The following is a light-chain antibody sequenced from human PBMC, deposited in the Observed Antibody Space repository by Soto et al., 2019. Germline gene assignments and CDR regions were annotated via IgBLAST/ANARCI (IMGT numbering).Light chain of an antibody. Sequence: QSALTQPASVSGSPGPSITISCTGTSSDVGSYNLVSWYQQHPGKAPKLMIYEVSKRPSGVSNRFSGSKSANTASLTISGLQAEDEADYYCCSYAGSSTYVVFGGGTQLTVL. CDR2: EVS. V-gene: IGLV2-23*02. CDR1: SSDVGSYNL. J-gene: IGLJ2*01. CDR3: CSYAGSSTYVV.